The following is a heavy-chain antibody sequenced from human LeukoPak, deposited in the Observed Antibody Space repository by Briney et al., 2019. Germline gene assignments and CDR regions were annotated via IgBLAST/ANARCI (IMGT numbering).Heavy chain of an antibody. V-gene: IGHV4-30-4*01. Sequence: SETLSLTCTVSGGSISSSDYYWSWIRQPPGKGLEWIGYIYNGGNTYYNPSLGSRVTISVDTSKNRFSLKLSSVTATDTAVYYCAREGRGYSGFPDFWGQGTLVTVSS. CDR3: AREGRGYSGFPDF. CDR2: IYNGGNT. D-gene: IGHD5-12*01. J-gene: IGHJ4*02. CDR1: GGSISSSDYY.